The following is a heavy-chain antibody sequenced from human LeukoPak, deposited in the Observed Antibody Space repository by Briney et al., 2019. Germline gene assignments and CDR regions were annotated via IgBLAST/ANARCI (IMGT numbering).Heavy chain of an antibody. D-gene: IGHD2-2*01. CDR3: ARSDCSSTSCYLC. CDR1: GFTFSSYW. J-gene: IGHJ4*02. Sequence: GGSLRLSCAASGFTFSSYWMSWVRQAPGKGLEWVANIKQGGSEKYYVDSVKGRFTISRDNAKNSLYLQMNSLRAEDTAVYYCARSDCSSTSCYLCWGQGTLVTVSS. V-gene: IGHV3-7*01. CDR2: IKQGGSEK.